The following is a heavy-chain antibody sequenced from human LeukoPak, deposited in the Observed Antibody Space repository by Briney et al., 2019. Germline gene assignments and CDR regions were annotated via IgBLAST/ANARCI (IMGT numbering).Heavy chain of an antibody. CDR2: INPNSGGT. J-gene: IGHJ4*02. CDR3: ARTTRYFDWLDKYYFDY. V-gene: IGHV1-2*02. Sequence: ASVKVSCKASGYTFTGYYMHWVRQAPGQGLEWMGWINPNSGGTNYAQKFQGRVTMTRDTSISTAYMELSRLSSDDTAVYYCARTTRYFDWLDKYYFDYWGQGTLVTVSS. CDR1: GYTFTGYY. D-gene: IGHD3-9*01.